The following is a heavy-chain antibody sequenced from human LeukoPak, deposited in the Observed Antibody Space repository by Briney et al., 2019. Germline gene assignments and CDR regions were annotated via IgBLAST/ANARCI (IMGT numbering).Heavy chain of an antibody. J-gene: IGHJ4*02. V-gene: IGHV3-30*18. CDR1: GFTFSSYG. Sequence: PGGSLRLSCAASGFTFSSYGMHWVRQAPGKGLEWVAVISYDGSNKYYADSVKGRFTISRDNSKNTLYLQMNSLRAEDTAVYYCAKLWAPSIAEVVDYWGQGTLVTVSS. CDR3: AKLWAPSIAEVVDY. D-gene: IGHD6-6*01. CDR2: ISYDGSNK.